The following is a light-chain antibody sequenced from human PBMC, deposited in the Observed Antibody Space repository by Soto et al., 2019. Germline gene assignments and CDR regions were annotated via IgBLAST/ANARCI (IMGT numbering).Light chain of an antibody. Sequence: DIQMTQSPSTLSASVGDRVTITCRASQSISSWLVWYQQKPGKAPKVVMYKASGLESGVTSRFRGSGSGTEFTLTISSLQPDDFAPYYCQQYNTYPWTFGPGTKVEIK. CDR1: QSISSW. CDR3: QQYNTYPWT. V-gene: IGKV1-5*03. CDR2: KAS. J-gene: IGKJ1*01.